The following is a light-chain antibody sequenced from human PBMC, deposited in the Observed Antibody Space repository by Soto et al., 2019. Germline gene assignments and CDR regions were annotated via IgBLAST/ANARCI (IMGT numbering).Light chain of an antibody. Sequence: ESVVTQSPGTLSLSPGESATLSCRASQSVDSRYVAWYQQKPGQAPRLLVYRASNRATGIPDRFSGSVSGTDFTLTISRLEPEDFAVYYCQHYGNSFYNFGQGTKVELK. CDR3: QHYGNSFYN. J-gene: IGKJ2*01. CDR1: QSVDSRY. CDR2: RAS. V-gene: IGKV3-20*01.